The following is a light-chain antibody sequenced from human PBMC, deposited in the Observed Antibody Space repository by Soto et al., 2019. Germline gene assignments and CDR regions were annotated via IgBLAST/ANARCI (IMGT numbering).Light chain of an antibody. CDR3: QQRSNWPWT. CDR1: QSVSSY. CDR2: GAT. V-gene: IGKV3-11*01. Sequence: EIVLTQSPATLSLSPGERATLSCRASQSVSSYLAWYQQKPGQAPRLLIHGATTRATGIPARFSGSGSGTDFTLTISSLEPEDFAVYYCQQRSNWPWTFGQGTKVDIK. J-gene: IGKJ1*01.